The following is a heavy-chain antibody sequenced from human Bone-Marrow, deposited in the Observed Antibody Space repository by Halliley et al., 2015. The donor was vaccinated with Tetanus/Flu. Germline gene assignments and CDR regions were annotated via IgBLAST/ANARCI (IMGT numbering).Heavy chain of an antibody. D-gene: IGHD3-22*01. J-gene: IGHJ4*02. V-gene: IGHV3-11*05. CDR2: ISSDGSYP. CDR3: ARERMIANPYDS. Sequence: WVSYISSDGSYPGYADSGKGRFTISRDNAKNSLYLQMNSLRAEDTAVYYCARERMIANPYDSWGQGILVTVSS.